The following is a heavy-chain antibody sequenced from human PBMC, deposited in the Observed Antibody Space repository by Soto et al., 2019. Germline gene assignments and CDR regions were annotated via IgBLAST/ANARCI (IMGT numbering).Heavy chain of an antibody. V-gene: IGHV3-15*01. CDR3: TTGVATIYYYYCGMDV. CDR1: GFTFSNAW. D-gene: IGHD5-12*01. Sequence: PGGSLRLSCAASGFTFSNAWMSWVRQAPGKGLEWVGRIKSKTDGGTTDYAAPVKGRFTISRDDSKNTLYLQMNSLKTEDTAVYYCTTGVATIYYYYCGMDVWGQGTTVTVSS. J-gene: IGHJ6*02. CDR2: IKSKTDGGTT.